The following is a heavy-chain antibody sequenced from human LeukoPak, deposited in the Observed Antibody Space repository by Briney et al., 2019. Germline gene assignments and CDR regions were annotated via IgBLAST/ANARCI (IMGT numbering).Heavy chain of an antibody. Sequence: ASVRVSCKTSADTLSGDDVHWVRQAPGLGLEWLGWLSPDDGFTGYAQDFQGRLTMTTDTTINTVFMELSGLKSEETAVYYCATESVISISEVVFHYFDPWGEGTQVTVSS. CDR3: ATESVISISEVVFHYFDP. J-gene: IGHJ5*02. CDR2: LSPDDGFT. V-gene: IGHV1-8*01. CDR1: ADTLSGDD. D-gene: IGHD3-3*01.